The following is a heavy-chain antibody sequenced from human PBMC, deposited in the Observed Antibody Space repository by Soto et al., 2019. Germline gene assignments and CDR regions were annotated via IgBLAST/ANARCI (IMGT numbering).Heavy chain of an antibody. V-gene: IGHV3-30*03. CDR1: GFIFSSYG. CDR3: AREGALKPFSS. Sequence: GGSLRLSCAASGFIFSSYGMNWVLQAPGKGLEWVAVISFDGGIKYYGDSVKGRFTISRDNSKNSVYLQMDSLRVEDTAVYYCAREGALKPFSSWGQGALVTVSS. CDR2: ISFDGGIK. J-gene: IGHJ5*02.